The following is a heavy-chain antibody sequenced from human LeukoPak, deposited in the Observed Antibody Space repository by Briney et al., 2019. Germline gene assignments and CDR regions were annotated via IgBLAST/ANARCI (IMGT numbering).Heavy chain of an antibody. V-gene: IGHV3-7*03. CDR3: ARAEWSNWYFDL. CDR2: IKQDGSEK. CDR1: GYTFSTYW. Sequence: PGGSLRLSCAVSGYTFSTYWKNWVRQAPAKGLEWVANIKQDGSEKYYVDSVKGRFTLSRDSAKNSLYLQTNSLRAEDTAVYYCARAEWSNWYFDLWGRGTLVTVSS. J-gene: IGHJ2*01. D-gene: IGHD3-3*01.